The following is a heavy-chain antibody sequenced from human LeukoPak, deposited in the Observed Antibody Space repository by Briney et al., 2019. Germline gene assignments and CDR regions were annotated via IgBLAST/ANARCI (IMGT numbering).Heavy chain of an antibody. CDR2: IYSGGST. CDR3: ARIRDPIVVVPAALDD. D-gene: IGHD2-2*01. Sequence: GGSLRLSCAASGFTFSSYAMSWVRQAPGKGLEWVSVIYSGGSTYYADSVKGRFTISRDNSKNTLYLQMNSLRAEDTAVYYCARIRDPIVVVPAALDDWGQGTLVTVSS. CDR1: GFTFSSYA. J-gene: IGHJ4*02. V-gene: IGHV3-23*03.